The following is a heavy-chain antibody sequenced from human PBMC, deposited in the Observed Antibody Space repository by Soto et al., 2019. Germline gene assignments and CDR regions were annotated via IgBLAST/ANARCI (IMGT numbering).Heavy chain of an antibody. CDR1: GFTFSSYA. Sequence: EVQLLESGGGLVQPGGSLSLSCAASGFTFSSYAMSWVRQAPGKGLEWVSAISGSGGSTYYADSVKGRFTISRDNSKNTMYLQMNSLRAEDTAVHYCAKSHGGYSSEFFDYWGQGTLVTVSS. CDR3: AKSHGGYSSEFFDY. D-gene: IGHD5-18*01. V-gene: IGHV3-23*01. CDR2: ISGSGGST. J-gene: IGHJ4*02.